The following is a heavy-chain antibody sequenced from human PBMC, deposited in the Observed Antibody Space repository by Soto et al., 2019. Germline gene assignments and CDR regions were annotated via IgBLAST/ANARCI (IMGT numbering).Heavy chain of an antibody. Sequence: EVQLLESGGGLVQPGGSLRLSCAASGFTFSSYAMSWVRQAPGKGLEWVSAISGSGGSTYYADSVKGRFTISRDNSKNTLYLQMNSLRAEDTAVYYCAKAVGYSYGPYYFDYWDQGTLVTVSS. V-gene: IGHV3-23*01. CDR1: GFTFSSYA. J-gene: IGHJ4*02. D-gene: IGHD5-18*01. CDR2: ISGSGGST. CDR3: AKAVGYSYGPYYFDY.